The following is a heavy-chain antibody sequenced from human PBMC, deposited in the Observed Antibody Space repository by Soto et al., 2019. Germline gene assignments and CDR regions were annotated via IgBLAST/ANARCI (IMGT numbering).Heavy chain of an antibody. D-gene: IGHD2-2*02. CDR3: ARDSLYQLLYWDYYYGMDV. CDR1: GFTFSDYY. CDR2: ISSSGSTI. J-gene: IGHJ6*02. V-gene: IGHV3-11*01. Sequence: GGSLRLSCAASGFTFSDYYMSWIRQAPGKGLEWVSYISSSGSTIYYADSVKGRFTISRDNAKNSLYLQMNSLRAEDTAVYYCARDSLYQLLYWDYYYGMDVWGQGTTVTVSS.